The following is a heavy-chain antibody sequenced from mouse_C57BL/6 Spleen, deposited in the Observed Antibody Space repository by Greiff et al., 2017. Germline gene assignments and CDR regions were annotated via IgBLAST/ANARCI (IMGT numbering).Heavy chain of an antibody. V-gene: IGHV1-85*01. CDR2: IYPRDGST. CDR3: ARKGLYYGSSYDYFDY. CDR1: GYTFTSYD. J-gene: IGHJ2*01. Sequence: VQLKESGPELVKPGASVKLSCKASGYTFTSYDINWVKQRPGQGLEWIGWIYPRDGSTKYNEKFKGKATLTVDTSSSTAYMELHSLTSEDSAVYFCARKGLYYGSSYDYFDYWGQGTTLTVSS. D-gene: IGHD1-1*01.